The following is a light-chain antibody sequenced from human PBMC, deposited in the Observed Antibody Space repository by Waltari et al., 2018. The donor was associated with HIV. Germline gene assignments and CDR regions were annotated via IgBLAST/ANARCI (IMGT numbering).Light chain of an antibody. CDR2: RNN. Sequence: QSALTQPPSASGTPGQRVTISCSGSNSNIGRNYVYWYLQLPGTAPKLLLYRNNQRPSGVPDRFSGSKSGTSASLAISGLRSEDEADYYCASWDDSLSVVFGGGTKLTVL. CDR3: ASWDDSLSVV. J-gene: IGLJ2*01. CDR1: NSNIGRNY. V-gene: IGLV1-47*01.